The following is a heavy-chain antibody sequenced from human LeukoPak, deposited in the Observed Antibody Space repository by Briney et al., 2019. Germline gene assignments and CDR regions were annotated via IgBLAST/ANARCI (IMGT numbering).Heavy chain of an antibody. CDR2: ISGSGEIT. CDR3: ARGADSGYSSDN. V-gene: IGHV3-23*01. D-gene: IGHD3-9*01. CDR1: GFIFSDYG. Sequence: GGSLRLSCAASGFIFSDYGMSWVRQAPGKGLEWVSVISGSGEITYYADSVKGRSTISRDNAKNTLYQQMNSLRAEDTAVYYCARGADSGYSSDNWGQGTLVSASS. J-gene: IGHJ4*02.